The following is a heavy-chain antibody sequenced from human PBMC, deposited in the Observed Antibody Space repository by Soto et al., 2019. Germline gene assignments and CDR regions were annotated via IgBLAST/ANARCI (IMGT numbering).Heavy chain of an antibody. CDR3: ARAGGWTRRGWFDP. V-gene: IGHV3-30-3*01. D-gene: IGHD6-19*01. J-gene: IGHJ5*02. CDR2: ISYDGSDS. Sequence: QVQLVESGGGVVQPGRSLRLSCAASGFTFSSYAMHWVRQAPGKGLEWVAVISYDGSDSYYADSVKGRFTISRDNSKNTMYLQMNGLRAEDTAVYYCARAGGWTRRGWFDPWGQGTLVTVSS. CDR1: GFTFSSYA.